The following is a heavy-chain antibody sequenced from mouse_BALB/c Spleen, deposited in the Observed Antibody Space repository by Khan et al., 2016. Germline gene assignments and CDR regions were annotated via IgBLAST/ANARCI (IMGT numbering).Heavy chain of an antibody. CDR3: VREVPLYWFAY. D-gene: IGHD6-1*01. CDR2: IDTYSGNA. V-gene: IGHV1S137*01. CDR1: GYIFTDYA. J-gene: IGHJ3*01. Sequence: QVRLQQSGPELVRPGVSVKISCKGSGYIFTDYAIHWVKQSHAKSLEWIGVIDTYSGNANYNQKFKGKATMTVDKSSSTVYMELARLTSEDSAIYYCVREVPLYWFAYWGQGTLVTVSA.